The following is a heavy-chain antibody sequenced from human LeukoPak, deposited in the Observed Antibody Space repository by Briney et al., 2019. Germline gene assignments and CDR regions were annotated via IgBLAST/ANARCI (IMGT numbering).Heavy chain of an antibody. D-gene: IGHD2-2*01. Sequence: SVKVSCKASGGTFSSYAISWVRQAPGQGLEWMGGIIPIFGTANYAQKFQGRVTITTDESTSTAYMELSSLRSEDTAVYYCARVVGYCSSTSCSQRNWFDPWGQGTLVTVSS. CDR3: ARVVGYCSSTSCSQRNWFDP. CDR1: GGTFSSYA. V-gene: IGHV1-69*05. CDR2: IIPIFGTA. J-gene: IGHJ5*02.